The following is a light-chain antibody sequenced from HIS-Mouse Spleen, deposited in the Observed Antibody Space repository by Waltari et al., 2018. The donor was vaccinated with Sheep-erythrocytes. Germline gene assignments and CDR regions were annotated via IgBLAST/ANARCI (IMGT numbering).Light chain of an antibody. Sequence: QSALTQPRSVSGSPGQSVTISCTGTSSDFGGYNYVAWYQQHPGKAPKLMIYDVSKRPSVVPDRFSGAKSSNTASLTISGLQAEDEADYYCCSYAGSYTFVVFGGGTKLTVL. J-gene: IGLJ2*01. V-gene: IGLV2-11*01. CDR1: SSDFGGYNY. CDR2: DVS. CDR3: CSYAGSYTFVV.